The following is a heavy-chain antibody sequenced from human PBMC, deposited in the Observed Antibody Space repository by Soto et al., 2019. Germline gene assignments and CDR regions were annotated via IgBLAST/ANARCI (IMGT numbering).Heavy chain of an antibody. CDR1: GYTFTSYY. D-gene: IGHD2-2*02. Sequence: ASVKVSCKASGYTFTSYYINWVRQATGQGLEWMGWMNPNSGNTGYAQKFQGRVTMTRNTSISTAYMELSSLRSEDTAVYYCARANIVVVPAAILPRHYYYYGMDVWGQGTTVNVSS. CDR3: ARANIVVVPAAILPRHYYYYGMDV. CDR2: MNPNSGNT. V-gene: IGHV1-8*01. J-gene: IGHJ6*02.